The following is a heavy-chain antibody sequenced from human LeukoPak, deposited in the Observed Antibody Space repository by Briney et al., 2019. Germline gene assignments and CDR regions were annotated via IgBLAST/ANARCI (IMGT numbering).Heavy chain of an antibody. Sequence: PGGSLRLSCADSGFTFSSYSMNWVRQAPGKGLEWVSSISSSSSYIYYADSVKGRFTISRDNAKNSLYLQMNSLRAEDTAVYYCARDPRYCSSTSCYIGDYWGQGTLVTVSS. CDR2: ISSSSSYI. V-gene: IGHV3-21*01. D-gene: IGHD2-2*02. CDR3: ARDPRYCSSTSCYIGDY. J-gene: IGHJ4*02. CDR1: GFTFSSYS.